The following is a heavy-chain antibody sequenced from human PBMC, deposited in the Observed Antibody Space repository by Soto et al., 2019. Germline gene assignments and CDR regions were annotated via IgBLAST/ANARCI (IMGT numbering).Heavy chain of an antibody. CDR3: ARGVRNDFWSGSYYMDV. CDR1: GYTFTSYD. Sequence: ASVKVSCKASGYTFTSYDINWVRHATGQGLEWMGWMNPNSGNTGYAQKFQGRVTMTRNTSISTAYMELSSLRSEDTAVYYCARGVRNDFWSGSYYMDVRGKGTTVTVSS. D-gene: IGHD3-3*01. J-gene: IGHJ6*03. V-gene: IGHV1-8*01. CDR2: MNPNSGNT.